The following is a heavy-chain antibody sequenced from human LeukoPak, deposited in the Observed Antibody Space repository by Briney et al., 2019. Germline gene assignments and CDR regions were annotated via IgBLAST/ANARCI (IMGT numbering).Heavy chain of an antibody. Sequence: GGSLRLSCADSGFTFSNACMSWVRQAPGKGLEWVGRIKSKTDGGTTDYAAPVKGRFTISRDDSKNTLYLQMNSLKTEDTAVYYCTTDLRTYYDFWSGYYTDCWGQGTLVTVSS. CDR1: GFTFSNAC. J-gene: IGHJ4*02. V-gene: IGHV3-15*01. CDR2: IKSKTDGGTT. CDR3: TTDLRTYYDFWSGYYTDC. D-gene: IGHD3-3*01.